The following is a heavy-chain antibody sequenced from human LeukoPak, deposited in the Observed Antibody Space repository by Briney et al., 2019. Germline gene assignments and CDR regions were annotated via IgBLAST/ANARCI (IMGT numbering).Heavy chain of an antibody. CDR3: ARRRDLYSGSYYPFDY. V-gene: IGHV5-51*01. CDR2: TYPGDSDA. CDR1: GYSFTNYW. J-gene: IGHJ4*02. D-gene: IGHD1-26*01. Sequence: GESLKISCKGSGYSFTNYWIGWVRQMPGKGRKWMGITYPGDSDARYSPSFQGQVTISADKSISTAYLQWSSLKASDTAMYYCARRRDLYSGSYYPFDYWGQGTLVTVSS.